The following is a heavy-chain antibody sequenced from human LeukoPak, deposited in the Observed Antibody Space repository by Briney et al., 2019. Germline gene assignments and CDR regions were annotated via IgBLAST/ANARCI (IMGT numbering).Heavy chain of an antibody. Sequence: SETLSLTCTVSGYSISSGYYWSWIRQSPGKGLEWIGFTSYIGKTNSNPSLKSRVTMSMDSSKSQSSLRLTSVTAADTAVYFCARTTGYSSTWELDSWGQGTLVTVSS. D-gene: IGHD6-13*01. J-gene: IGHJ4*02. CDR1: GYSISSGYY. CDR2: TSYIGKT. CDR3: ARTTGYSSTWELDS. V-gene: IGHV4-61*01.